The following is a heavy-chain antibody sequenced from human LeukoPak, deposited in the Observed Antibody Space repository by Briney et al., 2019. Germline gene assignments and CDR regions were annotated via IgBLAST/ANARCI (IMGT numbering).Heavy chain of an antibody. CDR2: TPYDGSHK. V-gene: IGHV3-30*03. J-gene: IGHJ4*02. D-gene: IGHD3-9*01. CDR3: ARDILTGYPSYPDY. Sequence: GGSLRLSCAASGVTFSSYGMHWVRQAPGKGLEWVAVTPYDGSHKYYADSVKGRFTISKDNSKNTLYLQMNSLRVDDTAVYYCARDILTGYPSYPDYRGQGTLVTVSS. CDR1: GVTFSSYG.